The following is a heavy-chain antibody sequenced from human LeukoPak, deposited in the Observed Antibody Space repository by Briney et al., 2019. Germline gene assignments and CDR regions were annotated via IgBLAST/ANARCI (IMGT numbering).Heavy chain of an antibody. Sequence: AAVKVSCTASGYTFTGYYMHWVRQAPGQGLELLGWINTNSGGTNNEKKFQGRVTMTRDTSISTAYMELSRLRSDDTAVYYSARTVFWRFHFNYWGQGTLVTASA. CDR2: INTNSGGT. CDR1: GYTFTGYY. CDR3: ARTVFWRFHFNY. V-gene: IGHV1-2*02. D-gene: IGHD3-3*01. J-gene: IGHJ4*02.